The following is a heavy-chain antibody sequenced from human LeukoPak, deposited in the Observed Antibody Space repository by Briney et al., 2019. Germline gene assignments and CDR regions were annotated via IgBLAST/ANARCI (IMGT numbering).Heavy chain of an antibody. CDR3: VIGQYSAFDI. Sequence: SQTLSLTCAVSGDSVSGNIVAWNWIRQSPSRGLEWLGRTYRGSSYYAPSMKSRITISPDTSKNQFSLHLNSVTPEDTAVYFCVIGQYSAFDIWGQGTLVIVSS. CDR2: TYRGSS. J-gene: IGHJ3*02. V-gene: IGHV6-1*01. CDR1: GDSVSGNIVA. D-gene: IGHD2-21*01.